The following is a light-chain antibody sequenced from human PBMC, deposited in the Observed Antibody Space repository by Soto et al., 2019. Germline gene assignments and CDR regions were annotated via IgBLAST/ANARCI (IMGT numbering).Light chain of an antibody. J-gene: IGKJ3*01. CDR2: GAS. V-gene: IGKV3-15*01. CDR1: QSVSSN. Sequence: EIVMTQSPSTLSVSPGERVTLSCRASQSVSSNLAWYQQKPGQAPKLLIYGASARPTGIPARFSGSGSGTESTLTISIRQSEHFDFYYCQQYNSWPPTFTFGHGTKVDVK. CDR3: QQYNSWPPTFT.